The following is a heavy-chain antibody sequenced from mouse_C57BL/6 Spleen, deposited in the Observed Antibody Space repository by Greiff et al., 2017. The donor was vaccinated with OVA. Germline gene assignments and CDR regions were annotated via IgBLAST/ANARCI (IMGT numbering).Heavy chain of an antibody. CDR1: GYTFTSYW. V-gene: IGHV1-64*01. CDR3: ARSSWGDYFDY. CDR2: IHPNSGST. D-gene: IGHD1-2*01. J-gene: IGHJ2*01. Sequence: QVQLKQPGAELVKPGASVKLSCKASGYTFTSYWMHWVKQRPGQGLEWIGMIHPNSGSTNYNEKFKSKATLTVDKSSSTAYMQLSSLTSEDSAVYYCARSSWGDYFDYWGQGTTLTVSS.